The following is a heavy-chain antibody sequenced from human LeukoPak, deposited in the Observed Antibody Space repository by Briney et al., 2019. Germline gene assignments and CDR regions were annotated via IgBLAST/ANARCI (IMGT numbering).Heavy chain of an antibody. Sequence: GGSLRLSCAASGFTFSTYAMSWVRQAPGKGLWWVSGISGSGGSTYYADSVKGRFTISRDNSKNTLYLQMNSLRAEDTAVYYCAKRVGYYYDSSGYCFDYWGQGTLVTVSS. CDR2: ISGSGGST. D-gene: IGHD3-22*01. J-gene: IGHJ4*02. CDR1: GFTFSTYA. V-gene: IGHV3-23*01. CDR3: AKRVGYYYDSSGYCFDY.